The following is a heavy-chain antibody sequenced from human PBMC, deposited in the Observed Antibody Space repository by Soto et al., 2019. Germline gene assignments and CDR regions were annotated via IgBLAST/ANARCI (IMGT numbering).Heavy chain of an antibody. CDR2: IHHSGST. D-gene: IGHD2-2*01. CDR1: GGSFSGYY. CDR3: ARHVIVIVPAAQPYFDY. Sequence: SETLSLTYTVSGGSFSGYYGSWIRQPPGKGLEWIGSIHHSGSTNYNPSLKSRVTISVDTSKSQFSLKLRSVTAADTAIYYCARHVIVIVPAAQPYFDYWGQGTPVTVSS. V-gene: IGHV4-34*01. J-gene: IGHJ4*02.